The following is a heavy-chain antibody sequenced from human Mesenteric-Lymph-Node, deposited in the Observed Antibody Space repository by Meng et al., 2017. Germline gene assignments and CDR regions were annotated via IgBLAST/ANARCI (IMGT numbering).Heavy chain of an antibody. D-gene: IGHD6-19*01. V-gene: IGHV3-9*01. CDR1: GFTFDNYA. Sequence: SLKISCAASGFTFDNYAMHWVRQAPGKGLEWVAGISRNSGRIGYADSVKGRFTISRDNAKNSLYLQRTSLAAEDTAVYYCARARIAVAGTQYYFDYWGQGTLVTVSS. J-gene: IGHJ4*02. CDR3: ARARIAVAGTQYYFDY. CDR2: ISRNSGRI.